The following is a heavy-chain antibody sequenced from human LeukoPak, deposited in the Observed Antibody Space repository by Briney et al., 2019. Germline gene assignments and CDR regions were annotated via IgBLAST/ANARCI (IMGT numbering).Heavy chain of an antibody. D-gene: IGHD1-26*01. V-gene: IGHV3-15*01. CDR1: GFTFSYAW. CDR2: ITVRSDGGTT. J-gene: IGHJ4*02. Sequence: PGGSLRLSCAASGFTFSYAWMTWVRQGPGKGLEWVGHITVRSDGGTTDYAAPVKGRFTTSRDDSKNTLYLQMDSLQTEDTAVYYCASLVGFSLYYWGQGTLVTVSS. CDR3: ASLVGFSLYY.